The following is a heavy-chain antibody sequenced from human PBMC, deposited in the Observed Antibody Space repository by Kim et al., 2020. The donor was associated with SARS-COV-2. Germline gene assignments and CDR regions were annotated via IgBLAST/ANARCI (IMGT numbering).Heavy chain of an antibody. V-gene: IGHV1-69*01. CDR3: ARPHGDYYYYGMDV. D-gene: IGHD3-16*01. Sequence: AQKFQGRVTITADESTSTAYMELSSLRSEDTAVYYCARPHGDYYYYGMDVWGQGTTVTVSS. J-gene: IGHJ6*02.